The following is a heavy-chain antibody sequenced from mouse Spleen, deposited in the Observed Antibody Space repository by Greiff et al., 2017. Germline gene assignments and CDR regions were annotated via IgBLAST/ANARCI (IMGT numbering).Heavy chain of an antibody. CDR3: ARGSYYGSSYGY. V-gene: IGHV1-4*01. CDR1: GYTFTSYT. Sequence: VQLQQSGAELARPGASVKMSCKASGYTFTSYTMHWVKQRPGQGLEWIGYINPSSGYTKYNQKFKDKATLTADKSSSTAYMQLSSLTSEDSAVYYCARGSYYGSSYGYWGQGTTLTVSS. J-gene: IGHJ2*01. D-gene: IGHD1-1*01. CDR2: INPSSGYT.